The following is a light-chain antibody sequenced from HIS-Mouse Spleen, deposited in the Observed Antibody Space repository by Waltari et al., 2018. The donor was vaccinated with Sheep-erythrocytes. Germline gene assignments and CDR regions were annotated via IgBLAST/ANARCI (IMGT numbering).Light chain of an antibody. CDR1: SSTIGNNA. CDR2: YDD. V-gene: IGLV1-36*01. CDR3: CSYAGSYNHV. Sequence: QSVLTQPPSVSEAPRQRVTISCSGSSSTIGNNAVNWYQQLPGKAPKLLIYYDDLLPSGVSDRFSGSKSGTSASLAISGLQSEDEADYYCCSYAGSYNHVFATGTKVTVL. J-gene: IGLJ1*01.